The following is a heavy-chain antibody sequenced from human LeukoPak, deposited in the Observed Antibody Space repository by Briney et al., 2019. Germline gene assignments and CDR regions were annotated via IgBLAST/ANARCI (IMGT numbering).Heavy chain of an antibody. V-gene: IGHV3-48*01. D-gene: IGHD5-18*01. CDR3: ARGGYRYGLGF. Sequence: GGSLRLSCAASGFTFSTYNMNWVRQAPGKGLEWVSYISTGSSTTYYADSVKGRFTISRDKAENSLHLQMNSLRGEDTAVYYCARGGYRYGLGFWSQGTLVTVSS. CDR2: ISTGSSTT. J-gene: IGHJ4*02. CDR1: GFTFSTYN.